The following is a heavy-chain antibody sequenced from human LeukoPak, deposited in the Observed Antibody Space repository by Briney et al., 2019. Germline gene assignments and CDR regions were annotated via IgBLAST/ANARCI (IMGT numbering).Heavy chain of an antibody. D-gene: IGHD6-25*01. J-gene: IGHJ4*02. CDR1: GFTFSYYW. CDR3: AREAAY. V-gene: IGHV3-7*03. Sequence: AGGSLRLSCATSGFTFSYYWMTWVRQAPGKGLEWLANIKGDGSEKNYVASMKGRFTISRDNVNNSLYLQLNNLRVEDTAMYYCAREAAYWGQGTLVTVSS. CDR2: IKGDGSEK.